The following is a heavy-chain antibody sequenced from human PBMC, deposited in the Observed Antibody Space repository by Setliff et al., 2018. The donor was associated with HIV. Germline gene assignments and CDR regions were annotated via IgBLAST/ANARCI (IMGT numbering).Heavy chain of an antibody. CDR3: ARDGRAAMAPFDP. Sequence: SETLSLTCTVSGGSIRTGSYYWGWIRQPPGKRLEWLASIYSGGSTLYNPSLKSRVTISRDTSKNQFSLKLTSVTAADTAVYYCARDGRAAMAPFDPWGQGTLVTVSS. D-gene: IGHD5-18*01. CDR1: GGSIRTGSYY. CDR2: IYSGGST. J-gene: IGHJ5*02. V-gene: IGHV4-39*07.